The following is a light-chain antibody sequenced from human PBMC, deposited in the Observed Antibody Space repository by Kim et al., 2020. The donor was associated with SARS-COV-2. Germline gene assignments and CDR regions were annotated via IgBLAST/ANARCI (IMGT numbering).Light chain of an antibody. Sequence: EIVLTQSPGTLSLSPGERATLSCRASQSVNRDYVAWYQHKPGQAPRLLIYGPSTRATGIPDRFSGGGSGADFTLTISGLEPEDFAIYYCQLYGRSPMFGQGTKVEVK. CDR1: QSVNRDY. CDR3: QLYGRSPM. J-gene: IGKJ1*01. V-gene: IGKV3-20*01. CDR2: GPS.